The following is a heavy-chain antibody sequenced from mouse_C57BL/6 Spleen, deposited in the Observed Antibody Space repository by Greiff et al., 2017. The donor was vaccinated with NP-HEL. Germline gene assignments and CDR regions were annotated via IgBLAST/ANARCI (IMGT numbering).Heavy chain of an antibody. CDR2: IYPGDGDT. CDR3: ARHYRPYAMDY. V-gene: IGHV1-82*01. Sequence: VQLQQSGPELVKPGASVKISCKASGYAFSSSWMNWVKQRPGKGLEWIGRIYPGDGDTNYNGKFKGKATLTADKSSSTAYMQLSSLTSEDSAVYFCARHYRPYAMDYWGQGTSVTVSS. D-gene: IGHD1-1*02. J-gene: IGHJ4*01. CDR1: GYAFSSSW.